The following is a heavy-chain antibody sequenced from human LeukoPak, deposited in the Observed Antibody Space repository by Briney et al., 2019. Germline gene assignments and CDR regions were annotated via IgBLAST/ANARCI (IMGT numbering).Heavy chain of an antibody. J-gene: IGHJ5*02. D-gene: IGHD3-10*01. CDR1: GGSISSGGYS. CDR2: IYHSGST. V-gene: IGHV4-30-2*01. CDR3: ASTMVRGVMWRHNWFDP. Sequence: SQTQSLTCAVSGGSISSGGYSWSWIRQPPGKGLEWIGYIYHSGSTYYNPSLKSRVTISVDRSKNQFSLKLSSVTAADTAVYYCASTMVRGVMWRHNWFDPWGQGTLVTVSS.